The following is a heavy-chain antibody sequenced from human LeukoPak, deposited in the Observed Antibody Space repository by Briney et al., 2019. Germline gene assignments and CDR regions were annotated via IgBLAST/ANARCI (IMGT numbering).Heavy chain of an antibody. D-gene: IGHD4-23*01. Sequence: GGSLRLSCAASGFTFNSYAMSWVRQAPGKGLEWVSAISGSGGSTYYADSVKGRFTISRDNSKNTLYLQMNSLRAEDTAVYYCAKDLILGGNSVRGFDYWGQGTLVTVSS. J-gene: IGHJ4*02. CDR3: AKDLILGGNSVRGFDY. V-gene: IGHV3-23*01. CDR1: GFTFNSYA. CDR2: ISGSGGST.